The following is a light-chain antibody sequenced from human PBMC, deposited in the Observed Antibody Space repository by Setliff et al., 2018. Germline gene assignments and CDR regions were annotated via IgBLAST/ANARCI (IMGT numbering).Light chain of an antibody. CDR1: SSDIGGYNY. J-gene: IGLJ1*01. Sequence: QSVLTQPASVSGSPGQSITISCTGPSSDIGGYNYVSWYQQYPGKAPQLIIYGASKRPSGVSDRFSGSKSGNTASLTISGLQAEDEADYYCCSYTISSTRVFGTGTKSPS. V-gene: IGLV2-14*03. CDR2: GAS. CDR3: CSYTISSTRV.